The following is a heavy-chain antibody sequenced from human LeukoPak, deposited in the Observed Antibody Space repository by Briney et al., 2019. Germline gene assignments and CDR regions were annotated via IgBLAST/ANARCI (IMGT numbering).Heavy chain of an antibody. D-gene: IGHD3-9*01. V-gene: IGHV4-61*02. CDR1: GGSISSGSYY. CDR2: IYTSGST. J-gene: IGHJ5*02. Sequence: PSQTLSLTCTVSGGSISSGSYYWSWIRQPAGKGLEWIGRIYTSGSTNYNPSLKSRVTISVDTSKNQFSLKLSSVTAAGTAVYYCASLTGLGWFDPWGQGTLVTVSS. CDR3: ASLTGLGWFDP.